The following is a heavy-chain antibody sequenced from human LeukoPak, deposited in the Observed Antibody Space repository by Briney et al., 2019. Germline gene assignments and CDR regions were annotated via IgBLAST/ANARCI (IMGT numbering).Heavy chain of an antibody. V-gene: IGHV1-69*13. J-gene: IGHJ4*02. Sequence: SVKVSCKASGGTFSSYAISWVRQALGQGLEWMGGIIPIFGTANYAQKFQGRVTITADESTSTAYMELSSLRSEDTAVYYCAREGYGGGSAFDYWGQGTLVTVSS. CDR1: GGTFSSYA. CDR2: IIPIFGTA. CDR3: AREGYGGGSAFDY. D-gene: IGHD5-12*01.